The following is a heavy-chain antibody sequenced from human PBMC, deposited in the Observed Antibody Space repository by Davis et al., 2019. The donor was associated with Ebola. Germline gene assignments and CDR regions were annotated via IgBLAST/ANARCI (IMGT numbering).Heavy chain of an antibody. CDR3: ATGWWDCSSTSCLHY. J-gene: IGHJ4*02. D-gene: IGHD2-2*01. CDR2: ISSSSSYI. CDR1: GFTFSSYS. V-gene: IGHV3-21*01. Sequence: GESLKISCAASGFTFSSYSMNWVRQAPGKGLEWVSYISSSSSYIYYADSVKGRFTISRDNAKNSLYLQMNSLRAEDTAVYYCATGWWDCSSTSCLHYWGQGTLVTVSS.